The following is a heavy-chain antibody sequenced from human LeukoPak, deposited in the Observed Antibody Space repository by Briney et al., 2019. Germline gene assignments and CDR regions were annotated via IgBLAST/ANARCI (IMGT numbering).Heavy chain of an antibody. D-gene: IGHD3-9*01. V-gene: IGHV4-59*12. Sequence: SETLSLTCTVSGASISSYYWSWIRQPPGKGLEWIGYIFYYGSTNYNPSLKSRVTISVDTSKNQFSLKLKSVTAADTAVYYCARGITYYDILTGRAPSYYMDVWGKGTTVTVSS. J-gene: IGHJ6*03. CDR2: IFYYGST. CDR1: GASISSYY. CDR3: ARGITYYDILTGRAPSYYMDV.